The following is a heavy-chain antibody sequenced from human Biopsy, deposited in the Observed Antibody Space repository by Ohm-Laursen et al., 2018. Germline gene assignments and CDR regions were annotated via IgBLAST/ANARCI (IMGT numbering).Heavy chain of an antibody. CDR3: ARGSNEYGGLYFPH. J-gene: IGHJ1*01. Sequence: SETLSFTCTVSGGTFSGHYWTWIPPPPGKGLEWIGHISHTGYNSYKSSLKSRVTISLDTSRKHFSLRLTSLAAADTAVYYCARGSNEYGGLYFPHWGQGTLVTVSS. CDR1: GGTFSGHY. D-gene: IGHD4-23*01. V-gene: IGHV4-59*11. CDR2: ISHTGYN.